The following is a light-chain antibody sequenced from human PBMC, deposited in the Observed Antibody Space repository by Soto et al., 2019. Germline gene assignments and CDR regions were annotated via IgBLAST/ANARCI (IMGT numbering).Light chain of an antibody. V-gene: IGKV3-20*01. CDR2: GAS. CDR1: QSVSSSY. J-gene: IGKJ3*01. CDR3: QHYGRSPFT. Sequence: EIVLPQSPGTLSLSPGERATLSCRASQSVSSSYLAWYQQKPGQAPRLLIYGASSWATGIPGRFSGSGSGTDFTLTISSLEPEDFAVYYCQHYGRSPFTFGPGTKVDIK.